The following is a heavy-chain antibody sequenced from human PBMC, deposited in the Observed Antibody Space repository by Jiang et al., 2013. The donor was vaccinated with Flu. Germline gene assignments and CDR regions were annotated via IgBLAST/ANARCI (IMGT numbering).Heavy chain of an antibody. CDR3: ARRLAYDSSGYYRFFDY. D-gene: IGHD3-22*01. CDR2: IFWDDDK. CDR1: GFLFRNRGVG. Sequence: KPTQTLTLTCSLSGFLFRNRGVGVGWIRQPPGKALEWLGIIFWDDDKRYSPSLKNRLTFTKDTSKNQVVLTMTNMDPVDTATYYCARRLAYDSSGYYRFFDYWGQGTLVTVSS. V-gene: IGHV2-5*02. J-gene: IGHJ4*02.